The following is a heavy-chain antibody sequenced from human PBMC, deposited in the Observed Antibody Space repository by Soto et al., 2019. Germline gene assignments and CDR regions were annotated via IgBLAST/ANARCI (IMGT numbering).Heavy chain of an antibody. Sequence: QVQLVQSGAEVKKPGSSVKVSCKASGGTFSSYAISWVRQAPGQGLEWMGGIIPIFGTANYAQKFQGRVTITADESTSTAYMELSRLRSEDTAVYYCARDSCSGGSCYEEGAFDIWGKGTMVTVSS. CDR3: ARDSCSGGSCYEEGAFDI. J-gene: IGHJ3*02. V-gene: IGHV1-69*01. CDR1: GGTFSSYA. D-gene: IGHD2-15*01. CDR2: IIPIFGTA.